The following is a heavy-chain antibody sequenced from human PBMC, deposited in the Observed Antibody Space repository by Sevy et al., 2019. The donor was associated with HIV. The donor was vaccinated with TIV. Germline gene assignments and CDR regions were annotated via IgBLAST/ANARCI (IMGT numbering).Heavy chain of an antibody. D-gene: IGHD5-18*01. CDR3: ARHYGYRFDY. CDR2: IYYSGST. V-gene: IGHV4-39*01. Sequence: SETLSLTCTVSGGSISSTSYSWGWIRQPPGKGLEWIGTIYYSGSTFYNPSLKSRVTISVDTSKNQFSLKLSSVTAADTAVYYCARHYGYRFDYWGQGTLDTVS. CDR1: GGSISSTSYS. J-gene: IGHJ4*02.